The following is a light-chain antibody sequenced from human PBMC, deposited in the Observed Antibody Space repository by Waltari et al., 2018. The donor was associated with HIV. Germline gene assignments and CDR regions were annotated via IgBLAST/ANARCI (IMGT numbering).Light chain of an antibody. CDR1: SRHVGSYNL. V-gene: IGLV2-23*01. CDR3: CSYAGSSLYV. J-gene: IGLJ1*01. Sequence: QSALTQPASVSGSPGQSITISCTGTSRHVGSYNLVSWYQQHPGKAPKRMIYEGSKRPSGVSNRFSGSKSGNTASLTISGLQAEDEADYYCCSYAGSSLYVFGTGTKVTVL. CDR2: EGS.